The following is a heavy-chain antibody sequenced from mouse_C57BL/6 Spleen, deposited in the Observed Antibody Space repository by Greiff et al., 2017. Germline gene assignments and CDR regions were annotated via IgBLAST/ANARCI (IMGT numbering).Heavy chain of an antibody. Sequence: ESGPGLVKPSQSLSLTCSVTGYSITSGYYWNWIRQFPGNKLEWMGYISYDGSNNYNPSLKNRISITRDTSKNQFFLKLNSVTTEDTATYYCARSTVVRYFDVWGTGTTVTVSS. CDR2: ISYDGSN. J-gene: IGHJ1*03. CDR3: ARSTVVRYFDV. V-gene: IGHV3-6*01. CDR1: GYSITSGYY. D-gene: IGHD1-1*01.